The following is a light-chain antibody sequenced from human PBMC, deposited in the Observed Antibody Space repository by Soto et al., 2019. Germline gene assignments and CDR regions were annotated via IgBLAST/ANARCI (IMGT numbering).Light chain of an antibody. CDR3: XXXXXWPXT. Sequence: EIVLTQSPGTLSLSPGERATLSCRTSQSVFTYLAWYRQRPGQAPRLLIYDASTRAPGIPARFSGSGSGTXXXXXISXXEPXXXXXXXXXXXXXWPXTFGGGTTVEI. CDR1: QSVFTY. J-gene: IGKJ4*01. CDR2: DAS. V-gene: IGKV3-11*01.